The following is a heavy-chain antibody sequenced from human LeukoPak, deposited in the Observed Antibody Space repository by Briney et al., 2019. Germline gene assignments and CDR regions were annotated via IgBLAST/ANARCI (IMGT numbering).Heavy chain of an antibody. V-gene: IGHV3-23*01. D-gene: IGHD3-10*01. CDR3: AKWTRITMVRGVTYFDY. J-gene: IGHJ4*02. CDR2: ISSSGGNT. CDR1: GFTFSSYS. Sequence: GGSLRLSCAAAGFTFSSYSMSSVRHAPGKGLEWVSAISSSGGNTYYADSVKGRFTISRDNSKNTLYLQMNRLRAEDTAVYYCAKWTRITMVRGVTYFDYWGQGTLVTVSS.